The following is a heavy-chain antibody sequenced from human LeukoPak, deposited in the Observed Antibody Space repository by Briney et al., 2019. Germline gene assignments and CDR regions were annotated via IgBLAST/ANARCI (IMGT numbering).Heavy chain of an antibody. Sequence: GGSLRLSCAASGFTFSSYAMSWVRQAPGKGLEWVSAISGSAGSTYYADSVKGRFTISRDNSKNTLHLQMNSLRAEDTAVYYCVSCGRSSRVAPQYYFDYWGQGTLVTVSS. J-gene: IGHJ4*02. CDR3: VSCGRSSRVAPQYYFDY. CDR1: GFTFSSYA. CDR2: ISGSAGST. D-gene: IGHD4-23*01. V-gene: IGHV3-23*01.